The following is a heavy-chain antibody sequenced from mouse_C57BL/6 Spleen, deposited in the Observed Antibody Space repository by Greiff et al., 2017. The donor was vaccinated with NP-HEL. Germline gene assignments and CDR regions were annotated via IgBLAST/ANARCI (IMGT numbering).Heavy chain of an antibody. CDR2: INPSSGYT. J-gene: IGHJ4*01. CDR3: GSRETYGNLYAMDY. D-gene: IGHD2-1*01. CDR1: GYTFTSYT. Sequence: VQLQQSGAELARPGASVKMSCKASGYTFTSYTMHWVKQRPGQGLEWIGYINPSSGYTKYNQKFKDKATLTADKTSSTAYMQLSSLTSEDSAVYYCGSRETYGNLYAMDYWGQGTSVTVSS. V-gene: IGHV1-4*01.